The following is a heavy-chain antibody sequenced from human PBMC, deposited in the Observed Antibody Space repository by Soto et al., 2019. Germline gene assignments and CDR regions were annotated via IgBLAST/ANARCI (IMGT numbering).Heavy chain of an antibody. J-gene: IGHJ4*02. D-gene: IGHD6-19*01. CDR1: GGSFSGYY. Sequence: ASETLSLTCAVYGGSFSGYYWSWIPQPPGKGLEWIGEINHSGSTNYNPSLKSRVTISVDTSKNQFSLKLSSVTAADTAVYYCAGSGWTKARFDYWGQGTLVTVSS. V-gene: IGHV4-34*01. CDR3: AGSGWTKARFDY. CDR2: INHSGST.